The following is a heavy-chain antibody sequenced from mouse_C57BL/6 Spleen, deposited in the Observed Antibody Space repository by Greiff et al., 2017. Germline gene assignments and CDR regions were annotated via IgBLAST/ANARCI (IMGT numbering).Heavy chain of an antibody. D-gene: IGHD2-4*01. CDR3: ARTYYDYDGGCAY. V-gene: IGHV5-17*01. Sequence: EVMLVESGGGLVKPGGSLKLSCAASGFTFSDYGMHWVRQAPEKGLEWVAYISSGSSTIYYADTVKGRFTISRANAKHTLFLQMTSLRAEGRAMYCCARTYYDYDGGCAYWGQGTLVTVAA. CDR2: ISSGSSTI. CDR1: GFTFSDYG. J-gene: IGHJ3*01.